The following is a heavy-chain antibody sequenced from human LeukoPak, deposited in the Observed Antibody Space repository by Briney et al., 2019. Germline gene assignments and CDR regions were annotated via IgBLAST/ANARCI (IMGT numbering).Heavy chain of an antibody. D-gene: IGHD3-16*01. Sequence: KASETLSLTCTVSGGSISSYYWSWIRQPPGKGLEWIGYIYYSGSTNYNPSLKSRVSISVDTSKNQFSLKLSSVTAADTAVYYCARHAAQWGDPIPYYFDYWGQGTLVTVS. CDR3: ARHAAQWGDPIPYYFDY. CDR1: GGSISSYY. CDR2: IYYSGST. J-gene: IGHJ4*02. V-gene: IGHV4-59*08.